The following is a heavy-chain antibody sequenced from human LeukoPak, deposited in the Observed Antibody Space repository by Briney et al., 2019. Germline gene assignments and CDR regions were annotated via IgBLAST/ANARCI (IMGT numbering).Heavy chain of an antibody. Sequence: SETLSLTCSVSGGSFNSYYWSWLRQPAGKGLEWIGRIRASATPDYSPSLQSRVTISIDTSQRQVSLNLTSVTAADTAVYYCARDIVYLRDEDYGWGQGTRDTVSS. D-gene: IGHD4-17*01. CDR1: GGSFNSYY. J-gene: IGHJ4*02. CDR2: IRASATP. CDR3: ARDIVYLRDEDYG. V-gene: IGHV4-4*07.